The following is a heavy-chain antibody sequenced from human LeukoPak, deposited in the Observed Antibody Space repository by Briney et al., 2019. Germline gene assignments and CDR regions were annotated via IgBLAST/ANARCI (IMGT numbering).Heavy chain of an antibody. J-gene: IGHJ4*02. D-gene: IGHD7-27*01. V-gene: IGHV4-59*08. CDR1: GGSISSYY. CDR2: IYYSGST. Sequence: PSETLSLTCTVSGGSISSYYWSWIRQPPGKGLEWIGYIYYSGSTNYNPSLKSRVTISVDTSKDQFSLKLSSVTAADTAVYYCARRHDWGLDYWGQGTLVTVSS. CDR3: ARRHDWGLDY.